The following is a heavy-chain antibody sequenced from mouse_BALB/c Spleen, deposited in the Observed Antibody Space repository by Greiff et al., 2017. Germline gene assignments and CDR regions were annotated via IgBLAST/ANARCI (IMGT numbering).Heavy chain of an antibody. Sequence: QVQLKQPGAELVKPGASVKLSCKASGYTFTSYWMHWVKQRPGQGLEWIGEINPSNGRTNYNEKFKSKATLTVDKSSSTAYMQLSSLTSEDSAVYYCARPITTASYYAMDYWGQGTSVTVSS. D-gene: IGHD1-2*01. V-gene: IGHV1S81*02. CDR1: GYTFTSYW. CDR2: INPSNGRT. CDR3: ARPITTASYYAMDY. J-gene: IGHJ4*01.